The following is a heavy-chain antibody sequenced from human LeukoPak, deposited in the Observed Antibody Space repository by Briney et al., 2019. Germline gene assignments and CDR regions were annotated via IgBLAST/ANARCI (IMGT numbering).Heavy chain of an antibody. CDR3: GRGSGYNYGFPDY. Sequence: PGGSLRLSRAASGFTVNNNYMSWVRQAPGKGLEWVSVIYSGDITYYADSVKGRFTISRDNSKNTLYLQMNSLRAEDTAVYYCGRGSGYNYGFPDYWGQGTLVTVSS. J-gene: IGHJ4*02. CDR1: GFTVNNNY. V-gene: IGHV3-53*01. CDR2: IYSGDIT. D-gene: IGHD5-18*01.